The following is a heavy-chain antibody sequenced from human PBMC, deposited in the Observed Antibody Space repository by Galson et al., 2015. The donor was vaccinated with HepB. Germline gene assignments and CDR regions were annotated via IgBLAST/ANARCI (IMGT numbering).Heavy chain of an antibody. CDR1: GFSFSDYW. CDR2: IKQDGLEK. V-gene: IGHV3-7*05. D-gene: IGHD3-10*01. CDR3: PRDEGWGVFPVAPQY. Sequence: SLRLSCAASGFSFSDYWMSWVRQAPGKGLEWVANIKQDGLEKNYGGFVKGRFTISRDNAKKSQYLQMSRLRADDTAVYYCPRDEGWGVFPVAPQYWGRGILVTVSS. J-gene: IGHJ4*02.